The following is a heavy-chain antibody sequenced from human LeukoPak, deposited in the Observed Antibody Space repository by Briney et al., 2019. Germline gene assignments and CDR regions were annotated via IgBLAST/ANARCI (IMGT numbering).Heavy chain of an antibody. CDR2: IYSGGST. CDR3: VRPKHSSTSWLHYGMDV. Sequence: GGSLRLSCAASGFTVSSNYMSCVRQAPGKGLEWVSVIYSGGSTFYADSVKGRFSISRDNSKNTLYLQMNSLRAEDTAVYYCVRPKHSSTSWLHYGMDVWGQGTTVIVSS. J-gene: IGHJ6*02. V-gene: IGHV3-53*01. CDR1: GFTVSSNY. D-gene: IGHD2-2*01.